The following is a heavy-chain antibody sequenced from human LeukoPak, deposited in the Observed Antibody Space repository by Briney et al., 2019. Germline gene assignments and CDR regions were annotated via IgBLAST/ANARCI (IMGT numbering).Heavy chain of an antibody. CDR2: INPNSGGT. V-gene: IGHV1-2*02. CDR3: ARESTGGYFDY. D-gene: IGHD3-10*01. Sequence: GASVKVSCKASGYTFTGYYMHWVRQAPGQGLEGRGWINPNSGGTNYAQKFQGRVTMTRDTSISTAYMELSRLRSDDTAVYYCARESTGGYFDYWGQGTLVTVSS. CDR1: GYTFTGYY. J-gene: IGHJ4*02.